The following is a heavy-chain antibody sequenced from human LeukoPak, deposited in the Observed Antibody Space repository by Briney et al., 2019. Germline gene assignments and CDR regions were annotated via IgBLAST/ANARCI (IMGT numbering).Heavy chain of an antibody. CDR1: GFTFSSYA. D-gene: IGHD2-2*01. Sequence: GGSLRLSSAASGFTFSSYAMSWVRQAPGKGLEWILAISGSGGSTYYADSVKGRFTIYRDNSKNTLYLQMNSLRAEDTAVYYCAKDSPAYCSSTSCHPGGDYWGQGTLVSVSS. J-gene: IGHJ4*02. V-gene: IGHV3-23*01. CDR2: ISGSGGST. CDR3: AKDSPAYCSSTSCHPGGDY.